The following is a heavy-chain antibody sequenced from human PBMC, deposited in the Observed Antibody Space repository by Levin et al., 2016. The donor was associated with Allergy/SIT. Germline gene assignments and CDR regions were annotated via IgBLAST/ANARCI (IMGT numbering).Heavy chain of an antibody. V-gene: IGHV3-33*01. CDR1: GFIFSSYG. CDR3: ARGNVVLGIPDWFDP. Sequence: GESLKISCAASGFIFSSYGMHWVRQAPGKGLEWVAVIWHDGSNKYYADSVKGRFTISRENSKNTLYLQMNSLRADDTAVYHCARGNVVLGIPDWFDPWGQGTLVTVSS. J-gene: IGHJ5*02. CDR2: IWHDGSNK. D-gene: IGHD6-13*01.